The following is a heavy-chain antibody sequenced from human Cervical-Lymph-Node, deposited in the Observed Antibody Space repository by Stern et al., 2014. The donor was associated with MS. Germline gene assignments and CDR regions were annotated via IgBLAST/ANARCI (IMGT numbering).Heavy chain of an antibody. Sequence: MQLVESGGGVVQPGRSLRLSCSASGFTFSSYGMHWVRQAPGKGLEWVAVISHDDTFKNYAESVQGRFTISRDNSLNTLYLDMNSLKSEDTAVYHCARDVTGTLDYWGQGTLVTVSS. J-gene: IGHJ4*02. CDR3: ARDVTGTLDY. D-gene: IGHD1/OR15-1a*01. CDR1: GFTFSSYG. CDR2: ISHDDTFK. V-gene: IGHV3-30*03.